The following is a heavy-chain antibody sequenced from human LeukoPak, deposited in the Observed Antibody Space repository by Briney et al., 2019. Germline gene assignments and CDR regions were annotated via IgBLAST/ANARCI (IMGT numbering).Heavy chain of an antibody. CDR3: ARGSGYSCGWYVD. Sequence: PSETLSLTCTVSGGSISTSTYYWGWTRQPPGKGLEWIGTIYYSGTAYYNPSLKSRVTISLDTSKNQFSLKLSSVTVADTAVYYCARGSGYSCGWYVDWGQGTLVTVSS. CDR1: GGSISTSTYY. CDR2: IYYSGTA. V-gene: IGHV4-39*07. J-gene: IGHJ4*02. D-gene: IGHD6-19*01.